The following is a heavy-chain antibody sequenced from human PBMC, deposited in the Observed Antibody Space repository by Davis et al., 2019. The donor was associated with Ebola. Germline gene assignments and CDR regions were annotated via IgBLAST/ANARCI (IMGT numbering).Heavy chain of an antibody. CDR1: GGSISSYY. CDR3: ARERWLRSIDY. J-gene: IGHJ4*02. Sequence: PSETLSLTCTVSGGSISSYYWSWIRQPAGKGLEWIGEINHSGSTNYNPSLKSRVTISVDTSKNQFSLKLSSVTAADTAVYYCARERWLRSIDYWGQGTLVTVSS. CDR2: INHSGST. V-gene: IGHV4-34*01. D-gene: IGHD5-12*01.